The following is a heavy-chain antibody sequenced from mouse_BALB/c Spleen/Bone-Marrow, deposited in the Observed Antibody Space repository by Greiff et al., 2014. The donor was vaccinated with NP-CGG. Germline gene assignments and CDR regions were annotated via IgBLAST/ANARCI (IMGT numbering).Heavy chain of an antibody. Sequence: VQLQQSGGELVKPGASVKLSCTASDFNIKDAYMHWVKQRPEQGLEWIGRIDPANVNTKYDTKFQGKATITADTSCNTAYLLLSSLTSEDTAVYYCAVYYYGRSSFAYWGQGTLVTVSA. D-gene: IGHD1-1*01. CDR2: IDPANVNT. V-gene: IGHV14-3*02. CDR3: AVYYYGRSSFAY. CDR1: DFNIKDAY. J-gene: IGHJ3*01.